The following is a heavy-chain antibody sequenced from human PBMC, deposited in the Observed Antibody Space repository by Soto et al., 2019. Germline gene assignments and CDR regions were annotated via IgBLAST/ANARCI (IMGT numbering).Heavy chain of an antibody. D-gene: IGHD2-15*01. J-gene: IGHJ4*02. V-gene: IGHV3-30*18. CDR1: GFTFSSYG. CDR2: ISYDGSNK. CDR3: AKDRACSGGSCYSGELGLDY. Sequence: GGSLRLSCAASGFTFSSYGMHGVRQAPGKGLEWVAVISYDGSNKYYADSVKGRFTISRDNSKNTLYLQMNSLRAEDTAVYYCAKDRACSGGSCYSGELGLDYWGQGTLVTVSS.